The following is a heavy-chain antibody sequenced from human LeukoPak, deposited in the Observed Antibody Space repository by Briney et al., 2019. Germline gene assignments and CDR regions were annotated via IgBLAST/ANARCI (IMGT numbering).Heavy chain of an antibody. CDR3: ARAGDFWSGYSIDY. V-gene: IGHV4-30-4*08. Sequence: SETLSLTCTVSGGSISSGDYYWRCLRQPPRKGLEWIGYIYYSGSTYYNPSLKSRVTISVDTSKNQFSLKLSSVTAADTAVYYCARAGDFWSGYSIDYWGQGTLVTVSS. D-gene: IGHD3-3*01. CDR2: IYYSGST. J-gene: IGHJ4*02. CDR1: GGSISSGDYY.